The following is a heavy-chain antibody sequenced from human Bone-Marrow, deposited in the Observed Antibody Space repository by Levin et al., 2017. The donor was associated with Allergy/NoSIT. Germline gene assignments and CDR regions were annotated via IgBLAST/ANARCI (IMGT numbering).Heavy chain of an antibody. D-gene: IGHD2-2*01. CDR2: IHPDGSET. CDR1: KFSFRSYW. V-gene: IGHV3-7*01. CDR3: VTVPAASEWFDP. J-gene: IGHJ5*02. Sequence: GGSLRLSCTASKFSFRSYWMNWVRQAPGKGLEWVASIHPDGSETYYVDSVKGRFTISRDDAKNSLYLQLNSLRVEDTALYYCVTVPAASEWFDPWGQGTLVTVSS.